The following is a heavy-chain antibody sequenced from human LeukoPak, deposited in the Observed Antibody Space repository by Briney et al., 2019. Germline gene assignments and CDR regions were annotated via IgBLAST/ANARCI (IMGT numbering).Heavy chain of an antibody. J-gene: IGHJ4*02. D-gene: IGHD2-2*01. CDR2: IYYSGST. V-gene: IGHV4-59*01. CDR3: ARESRVVPYYFDY. Sequence: PSETLSLTCTVSGGSISNYYWSWIRQPPGKGLEWIGYIYYSGSTNYNPSLKSRVTISVDTSKNQFSLKLFSVTAADTAVYYCARESRVVPYYFDYWGQGTLVTVSS. CDR1: GGSISNYY.